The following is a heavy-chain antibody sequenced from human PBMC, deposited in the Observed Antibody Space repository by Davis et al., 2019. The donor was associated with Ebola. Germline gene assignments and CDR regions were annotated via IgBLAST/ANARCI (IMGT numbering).Heavy chain of an antibody. V-gene: IGHV1-3*01. CDR1: GYSFISYA. CDR2: INAGVGNT. CDR3: SRDVDYFFFAMHM. J-gene: IGHJ6*02. Sequence: AASVMVSCKASGYSFISYAMHWVRQAPGQRPEWMGWINAGVGNTRYADKFQGRVSITRDTAATTIYLELTSLTSEDSGTYFCSRDVDYFFFAMHMWGQGTAVTVSS.